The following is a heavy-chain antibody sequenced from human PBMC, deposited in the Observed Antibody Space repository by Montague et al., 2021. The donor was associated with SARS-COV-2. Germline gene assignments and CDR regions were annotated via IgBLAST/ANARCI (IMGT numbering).Heavy chain of an antibody. J-gene: IGHJ6*02. CDR1: GGSFSGYY. CDR3: ARGRRILLWFGELLSGGDYYGMDV. D-gene: IGHD3-10*01. CDR2: INHSGST. V-gene: IGHV4-34*01. Sequence: SETLSLTCAVYGGSFSGYYWSWIRQPPGKGLEWIGEINHSGSTNYNPSLKSRVTISVDTSKNQFSLKLSSVTAADTAVYYCARGRRILLWFGELLSGGDYYGMDVWGQGTTVTGPS.